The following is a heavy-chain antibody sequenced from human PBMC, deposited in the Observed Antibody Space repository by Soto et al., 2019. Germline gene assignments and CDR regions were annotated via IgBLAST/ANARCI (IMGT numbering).Heavy chain of an antibody. CDR1: GYTFTSYD. V-gene: IGHV1-18*01. Sequence: GASVKVSCKASGYTFTSYDISWVRQAPGQGLEWMGWISAYNGNTNYAQKLQGRVTMTTDTSTSTAYMELRSLRSDDTAVYYCARVDPTIFGVVMCDYWGQGTLVTVSS. CDR3: ARVDPTIFGVVMCDY. J-gene: IGHJ4*02. CDR2: ISAYNGNT. D-gene: IGHD3-3*01.